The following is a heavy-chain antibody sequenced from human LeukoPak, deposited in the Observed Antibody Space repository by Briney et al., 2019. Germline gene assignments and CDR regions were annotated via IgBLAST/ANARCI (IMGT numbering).Heavy chain of an antibody. J-gene: IGHJ3*02. Sequence: GGSLRLSCAASGFTFSSYGMHWVRQAPGKGLEWVAVIWYDGSNKYYADSVKGRFTISRDNSKNTLYLQMNSLRAEDTAVYHCARVGGATPIVDIWGQGTMVTVSS. CDR2: IWYDGSNK. CDR3: ARVGGATPIVDI. CDR1: GFTFSSYG. D-gene: IGHD1-26*01. V-gene: IGHV3-33*01.